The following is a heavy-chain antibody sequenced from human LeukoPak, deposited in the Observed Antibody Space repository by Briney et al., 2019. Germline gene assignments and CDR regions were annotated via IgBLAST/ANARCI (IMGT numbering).Heavy chain of an antibody. D-gene: IGHD4-17*01. Sequence: PGGSLRLSCAASGFTFSSYGMHWVRQAPGKGLEWVAFIRYDGSNKYYADSVKGRFTISRDNSKNTLYLQMNSLRAEDTAVYYCAKERTVTTLYYFDYWGQGTLVTVSS. CDR2: IRYDGSNK. CDR3: AKERTVTTLYYFDY. J-gene: IGHJ4*02. CDR1: GFTFSSYG. V-gene: IGHV3-30*02.